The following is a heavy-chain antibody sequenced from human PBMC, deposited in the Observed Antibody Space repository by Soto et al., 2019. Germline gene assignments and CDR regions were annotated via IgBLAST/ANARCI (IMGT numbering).Heavy chain of an antibody. Sequence: SGTLSLTCAVSGGSISCGGFSWGWVRQSPGKGLEWIGYIYNNGSNFYKPSLKSRLTISVDSSKNQLSLQLNSVTAADTAVYYCASSRVVTTYFDYWGQGTLVTVSS. V-gene: IGHV4-30-2*06. CDR3: ASSRVVTTYFDY. J-gene: IGHJ4*02. CDR2: IYNNGSN. CDR1: GGSISCGGFS. D-gene: IGHD2-21*02.